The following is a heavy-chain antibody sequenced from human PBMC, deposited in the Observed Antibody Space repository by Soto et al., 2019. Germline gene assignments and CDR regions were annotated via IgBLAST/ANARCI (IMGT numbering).Heavy chain of an antibody. V-gene: IGHV3-23*01. J-gene: IGHJ4*02. Sequence: EVQLLESGGALVQPGGSLRLSCAASGFTFSSYAMGWVRQAPGTGLEWVSVIDGSGGDRSLADSVKGRFTISRDNSKNPQYLQVNILRAKNTARYFFPKEIVTAAYVETSAFDFWGQGTLVTNSS. CDR1: GFTFSSYA. CDR3: PKEIVTAAYVETSAFDF. CDR2: IDGSGGDR. D-gene: IGHD2-2*01.